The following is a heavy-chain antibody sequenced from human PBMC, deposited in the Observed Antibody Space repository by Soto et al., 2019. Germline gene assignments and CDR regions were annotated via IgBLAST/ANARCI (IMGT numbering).Heavy chain of an antibody. J-gene: IGHJ5*02. CDR2: IKSKSDGGTT. CDR3: TTDLWRIAVVVGSTGYFNP. D-gene: IGHD2-15*01. Sequence: GGSLRLSCAASGFTFSDAWMSWVRQAPGKGLDWVGRIKSKSDGGTTEYAAPVRGRFTISRDDSKNTSYLQMNSLKTEDTAVYYCTTDLWRIAVVVGSTGYFNPWGQGTPVTVSS. CDR1: GFTFSDAW. V-gene: IGHV3-15*01.